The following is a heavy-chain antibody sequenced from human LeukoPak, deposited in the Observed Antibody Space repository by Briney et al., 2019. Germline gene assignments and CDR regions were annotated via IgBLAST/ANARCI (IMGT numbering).Heavy chain of an antibody. J-gene: IGHJ5*02. D-gene: IGHD3-9*01. Sequence: SETLSLTCTVSGGSISSSSYYWGWIRQPPGKGLEWIGSIYYSGSTYYNPSLKSRVTISVDTSKNQFSLKLSSVTAADTAVYYCARRGQYDILTGSEFDPWGQGTLVTVSS. CDR2: IYYSGST. V-gene: IGHV4-39*01. CDR3: ARRGQYDILTGSEFDP. CDR1: GGSISSSSYY.